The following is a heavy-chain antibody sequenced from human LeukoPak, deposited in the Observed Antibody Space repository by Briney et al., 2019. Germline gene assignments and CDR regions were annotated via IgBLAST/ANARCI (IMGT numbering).Heavy chain of an antibody. J-gene: IGHJ5*02. D-gene: IGHD3-9*01. CDR2: IYYSGST. CDR3: ARWGLVITSGFDP. V-gene: IGHV4-30-4*01. CDR1: GGSISSGDYS. Sequence: PSETLSLTCTVSGGSISSGDYSRSWIRQPPGKGLEWIGYIYYSGSTYYNPSLKSRVTFSVDTSKNQFSLKLNSVTAADTAVYYCARWGLVITSGFDPWGQGTLVTVSS.